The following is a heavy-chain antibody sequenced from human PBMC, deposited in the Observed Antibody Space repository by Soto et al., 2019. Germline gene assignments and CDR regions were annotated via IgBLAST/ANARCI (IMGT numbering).Heavy chain of an antibody. V-gene: IGHV3-23*01. CDR1: GFTFSSYA. Sequence: GGSLRLSCAASGFTFSSYAMSWVRQAPGKGLEWVSAISGSGGSTYYADSVKGRFTISRDNSKNTLYLQMNSLRAEDTAVYYCAKDRPLSTYYDFWSGSPKPDWFDPWGQGTLVTVSS. D-gene: IGHD3-3*01. CDR2: ISGSGGST. CDR3: AKDRPLSTYYDFWSGSPKPDWFDP. J-gene: IGHJ5*02.